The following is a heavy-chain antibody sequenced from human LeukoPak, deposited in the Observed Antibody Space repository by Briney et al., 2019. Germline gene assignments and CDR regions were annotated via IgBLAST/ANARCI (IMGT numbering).Heavy chain of an antibody. D-gene: IGHD2-21*02. V-gene: IGHV1-2*04. Sequence: GSVKVSCKASRYSFIDYYMHWVRQAPGQGREWMGWINPKSGGTKYAQKFQGWVTMTRDTSIGTAYMELSRLRSDDTAVYYCARGGDCGGDCRTTNFDYWGQGTLVTVSS. CDR1: RYSFIDYY. CDR2: INPKSGGT. CDR3: ARGGDCGGDCRTTNFDY. J-gene: IGHJ4*02.